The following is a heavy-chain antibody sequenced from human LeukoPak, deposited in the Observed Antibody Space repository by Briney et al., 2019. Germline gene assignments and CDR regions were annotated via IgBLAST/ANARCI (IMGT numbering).Heavy chain of an antibody. CDR2: IYPGDSDT. CDR3: ARRGGDKEYFEY. J-gene: IGHJ4*02. CDR1: GYSFADWW. D-gene: IGHD2-21*01. Sequence: GESLKISFKGSGYSFADWWIGWIRQMPGKGLEWMGFIYPGDSDTRYSPSFQGQVTISADKSIKTAYLLWSSLKASDSAIYYCARRGGDKEYFEYWGQGTLVTVSS. V-gene: IGHV5-51*01.